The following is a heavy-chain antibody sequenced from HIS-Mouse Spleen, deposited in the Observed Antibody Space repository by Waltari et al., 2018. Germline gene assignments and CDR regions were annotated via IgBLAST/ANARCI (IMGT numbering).Heavy chain of an antibody. CDR2: IYYSWGT. Sequence: QLQLQESGPGLVKPSETLSLTCTVSGGSISSSSYYWGWIRQPPGKGLEWIGSIYYSWGTQYNPSLKSRVTISVDTSKNQFSLKLSSVTAADTAVYYCAREIPYSSSWYDWYFDLWGRGTLVTVSS. J-gene: IGHJ2*01. D-gene: IGHD6-13*01. V-gene: IGHV4-39*07. CDR3: AREIPYSSSWYDWYFDL. CDR1: GGSISSSSYY.